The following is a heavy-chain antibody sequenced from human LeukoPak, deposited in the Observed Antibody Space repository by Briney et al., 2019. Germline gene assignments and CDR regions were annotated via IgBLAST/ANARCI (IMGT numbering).Heavy chain of an antibody. Sequence: ASETLSLTCSVSGGSIDRNYWTWIRQPRGKGLEWIGLIYYSGSANYNAFLRSRVTISEDKSKNQIYLTMTSVTAADTAVYYCARVDSGRSGVYYFDFWGQGTLVIVSS. CDR3: ARVDSGRSGVYYFDF. J-gene: IGHJ4*02. CDR2: IYYSGSA. V-gene: IGHV4-59*01. D-gene: IGHD6-19*01. CDR1: GGSIDRNY.